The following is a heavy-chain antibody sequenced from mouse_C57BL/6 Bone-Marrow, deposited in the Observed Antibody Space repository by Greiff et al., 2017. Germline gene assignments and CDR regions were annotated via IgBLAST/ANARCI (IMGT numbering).Heavy chain of an antibody. CDR1: GYTFTNYW. J-gene: IGHJ4*01. D-gene: IGHD2-4*01. V-gene: IGHV1-64*01. CDR3: ARSYDYDDYTRNN. CDR2: MHPNGGSP. Sequence: QVQLQQPGAELVKPGASVKLSCKASGYTFTNYWMHWVKQRPGQGLEWIGMMHPNGGSPDYNEKFKSEATLSVDKSSRTAYMELSSLTSEDSAVYYSARSYDYDDYTRNNWGQGPSVTVSS.